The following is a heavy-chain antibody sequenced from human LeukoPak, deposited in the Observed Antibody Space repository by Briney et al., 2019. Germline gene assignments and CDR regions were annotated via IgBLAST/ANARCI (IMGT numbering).Heavy chain of an antibody. CDR1: GGSFSGYY. D-gene: IGHD3-3*01. Sequence: SETLSLTCAVYGGSFSGYYWSWIRQPPGKGLEWIGEINHSGSTNYSPSLKSRVTISVDTSKNQFSLKLSSVTAADTAVYYCARARRYYDFWSGYYHNWFDPWGQGTLVTVSS. V-gene: IGHV4-34*01. J-gene: IGHJ5*02. CDR3: ARARRYYDFWSGYYHNWFDP. CDR2: INHSGST.